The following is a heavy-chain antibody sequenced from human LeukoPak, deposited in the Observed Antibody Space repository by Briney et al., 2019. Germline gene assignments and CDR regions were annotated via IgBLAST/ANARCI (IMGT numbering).Heavy chain of an antibody. CDR3: ASRPGVYYYDSSGSFDY. D-gene: IGHD3-22*01. CDR2: IIPIFGTA. J-gene: IGHJ4*02. V-gene: IGHV1-69*13. CDR1: GGTFSSYA. Sequence: GASVKVSCKASGGTFSSYAISWVRQAPGQGLEWMGGIIPIFGTANYAQRFQGRVTITADESTSTAYMELSSLRSEDTAVYYCASRPGVYYYDSSGSFDYWGQGTLVTVSS.